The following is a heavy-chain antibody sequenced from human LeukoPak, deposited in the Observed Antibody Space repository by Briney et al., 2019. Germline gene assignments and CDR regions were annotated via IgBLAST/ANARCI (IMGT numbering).Heavy chain of an antibody. V-gene: IGHV3-73*01. Sequence: PGGSLKLSCAASGFTFSGSAMHWVRQASGKGLEWVGRIRSKANTYATAYAASVKGRFTISRDDSKNTAYLQMTSLKTEDTAVYYCTHYYDGSGYYGAFDSWGQGTMVTVSS. J-gene: IGHJ3*02. CDR1: GFTFSGSA. CDR3: THYYDGSGYYGAFDS. D-gene: IGHD3-22*01. CDR2: IRSKANTYAT.